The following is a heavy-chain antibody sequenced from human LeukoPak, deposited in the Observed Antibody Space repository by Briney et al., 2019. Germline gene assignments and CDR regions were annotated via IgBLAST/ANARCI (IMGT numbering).Heavy chain of an antibody. CDR1: GYTFTSYG. CDR3: ARGGVVRGVINYYYGMDV. Sequence: GASVKVSCTASGYTFTSYGISWVRQAPGQGLEWMGWISAYNGNTNYAQKLQGRVTMTTDTSTSTAYMELRSVRSDDTAVYYCARGGVVRGVINYYYGMDVWGQGTTVTVSS. CDR2: ISAYNGNT. D-gene: IGHD3-10*01. J-gene: IGHJ6*02. V-gene: IGHV1-18*01.